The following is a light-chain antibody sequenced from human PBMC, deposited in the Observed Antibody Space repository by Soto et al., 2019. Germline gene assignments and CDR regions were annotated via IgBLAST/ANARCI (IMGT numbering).Light chain of an antibody. V-gene: IGKV1-5*03. Sequence: DIQMTQSPSTLSASVGDRVTITCRASQSISSWLAWYQQKPGKAPKLLIYEASSLEGGVPSRFSGSGSGAEFTLTISSPQPDDSATYFCQQYKSNSPWTFGQGTKVEI. J-gene: IGKJ1*01. CDR3: QQYKSNSPWT. CDR2: EAS. CDR1: QSISSW.